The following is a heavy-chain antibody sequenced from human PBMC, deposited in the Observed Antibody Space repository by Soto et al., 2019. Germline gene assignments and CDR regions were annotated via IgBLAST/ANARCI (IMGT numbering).Heavy chain of an antibody. CDR1: GGSISSYY. CDR3: ATSPGYYNFDY. CDR2: IYYSGST. V-gene: IGHV4-59*01. J-gene: IGHJ4*02. D-gene: IGHD3-22*01. Sequence: SETLSLTCTVSGGSISSYYWSWIRQPPGKGLEWIGYIYYSGSTNYKPSLKSRVTISVDTSKNQFSLKLSSVTAADTAVYYCATSPGYYNFDYWGQGTLVTVSS.